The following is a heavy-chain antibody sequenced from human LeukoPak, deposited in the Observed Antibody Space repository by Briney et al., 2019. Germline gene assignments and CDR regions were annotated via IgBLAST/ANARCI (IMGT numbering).Heavy chain of an antibody. CDR3: ARHEDMDVEEIDY. CDR2: IYPGDSDT. Sequence: GESLKISGKGSGYSFTSYWIGWVRQMPGKGLEWMGIIYPGDSDTRYSPSFQGQVTISADKSISTAYLQWSSLKGSDNAMYYCARHEDMDVEEIDYWGQGTLVTVSS. CDR1: GYSFTSYW. V-gene: IGHV5-51*01. D-gene: IGHD2-15*01. J-gene: IGHJ4*02.